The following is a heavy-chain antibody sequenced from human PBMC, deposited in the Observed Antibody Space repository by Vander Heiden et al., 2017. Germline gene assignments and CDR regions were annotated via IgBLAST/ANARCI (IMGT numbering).Heavy chain of an antibody. D-gene: IGHD6-13*01. J-gene: IGHJ4*02. CDR3: AKANHASSRYSLLDY. V-gene: IGHV3-23*01. Sequence: EVQLLESGGGLAQPGGSLRLSCAASGFTFSNYAMSWVRQAPGKGLEWVSTMSSGGGYLLYADSVKGRFTISRDNSKNTLYLQVNSLRADDTAVYYCAKANHASSRYSLLDYWGQGTLVTVSS. CDR2: MSSGGGYL. CDR1: GFTFSNYA.